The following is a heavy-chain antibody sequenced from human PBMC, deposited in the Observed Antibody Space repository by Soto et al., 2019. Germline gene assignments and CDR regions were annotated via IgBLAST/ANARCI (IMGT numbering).Heavy chain of an antibody. D-gene: IGHD2-2*01. CDR2: STDSGYTT. V-gene: IGHV3-23*01. CDR3: AKVRPLRDCTRTSCLGAFDL. CDR1: GFTFSSYA. Sequence: EVQLLESGGGLVQPGGSLRLSCAASGFTFSSYAMSWVRQAPGKGLEWDSASTDSGYTTYYASSDKGRSTISRDNSKSTMYLQMNSLRAEDTDVYYCAKVRPLRDCTRTSCLGAFDLWGQGTMVTVSS. J-gene: IGHJ3*01.